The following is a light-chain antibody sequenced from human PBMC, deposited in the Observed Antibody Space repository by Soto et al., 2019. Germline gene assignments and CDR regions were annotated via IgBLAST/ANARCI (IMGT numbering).Light chain of an antibody. V-gene: IGKV1-6*01. CDR3: IQDFISPLT. J-gene: IGKJ1*01. CDR1: QGIRGD. Sequence: AIQMTQSPSSLSASFGDRVTITCRASQGIRGDLGWYQQKPGKAPKLLISATSTLQSGVPSRFSGRGSGTNFTLTISSLQPEDFATYYCIQDFISPLTVGQGTKVDIK. CDR2: ATS.